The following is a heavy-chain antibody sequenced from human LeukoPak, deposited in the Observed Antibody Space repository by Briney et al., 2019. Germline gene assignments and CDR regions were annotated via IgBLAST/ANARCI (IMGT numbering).Heavy chain of an antibody. V-gene: IGHV4-59*08. CDR2: IYYSGST. D-gene: IGHD3-22*01. CDR1: GGSIRSYY. Sequence: SETLSHTCTVSGGSIRSYYWSWIRQPPGKGLEWIGYIYYSGSTNYNPSLKSRVTISVDTSKNQFSLKLSSVTAADTAVYYCARHGDYYDSSGYYYEGQWFDPWGQGTLVTVSS. J-gene: IGHJ5*02. CDR3: ARHGDYYDSSGYYYEGQWFDP.